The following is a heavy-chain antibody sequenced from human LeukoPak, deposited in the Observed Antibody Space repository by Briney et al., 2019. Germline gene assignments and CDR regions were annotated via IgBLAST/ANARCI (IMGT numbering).Heavy chain of an antibody. CDR3: ASLLTDTYYYDSSGYDAFDI. CDR1: GGSISSSSYY. J-gene: IGHJ3*02. V-gene: IGHV4-39*01. D-gene: IGHD3-22*01. Sequence: PSETLSLTCTVSGGSISSSSYYWGWIRQPPGTGLEWIGSIYYSGSTYYNPSLKSRVTISVDTSKNQFSLRLSSVTAADTAVYYCASLLTDTYYYDSSGYDAFDIWGQGTMVTVSS. CDR2: IYYSGST.